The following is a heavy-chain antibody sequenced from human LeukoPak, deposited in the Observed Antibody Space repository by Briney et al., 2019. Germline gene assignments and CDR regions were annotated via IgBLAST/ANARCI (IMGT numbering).Heavy chain of an antibody. CDR1: GCTFSSYA. CDR3: AAAHYGDGGDYYCYMDV. J-gene: IGHJ6*03. D-gene: IGHD4-17*01. V-gene: IGHV1-69*06. Sequence: ASVKVSCKASGCTFSSYAISWVRQAPGQGLEWMGGIIPIFGTANYAQKFQGRVTITADKSTSTAYMELSSLRSEDTAVYYCAAAHYGDGGDYYCYMDVWGKGTTVTVSS. CDR2: IIPIFGTA.